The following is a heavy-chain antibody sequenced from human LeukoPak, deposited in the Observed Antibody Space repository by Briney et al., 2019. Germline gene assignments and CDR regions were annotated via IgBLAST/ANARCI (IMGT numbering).Heavy chain of an antibody. J-gene: IGHJ5*02. CDR2: IKQDGSEK. Sequence: GGSLRLSCAASGFTFSSYWMSWARQAPGNGLEWVANIKQDGSEKYYVDSVKGRFTISRDNAKNSLYLQMNSLRAEDTAVYYCARGSECSSTSCHSYWFDPWGQGTLVTVSS. V-gene: IGHV3-7*01. CDR1: GFTFSSYW. D-gene: IGHD2-2*01. CDR3: ARGSECSSTSCHSYWFDP.